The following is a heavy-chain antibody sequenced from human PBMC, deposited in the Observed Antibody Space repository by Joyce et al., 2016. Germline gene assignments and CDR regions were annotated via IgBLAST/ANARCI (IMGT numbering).Heavy chain of an antibody. CDR1: GFTFSSYG. Sequence: QVQLVESGGGVVQPGRSLRLSCAASGFTFSSYGMHWVRQGPGKGREWVAVISYDGSNKYYAESVKGRFTISRDNSKNTLYLQMNSLRAEDTAVYYCAKDLFCSTTSCYGRGDYWGQGTLVTVSS. V-gene: IGHV3-30*18. D-gene: IGHD2-2*01. J-gene: IGHJ4*02. CDR2: ISYDGSNK. CDR3: AKDLFCSTTSCYGRGDY.